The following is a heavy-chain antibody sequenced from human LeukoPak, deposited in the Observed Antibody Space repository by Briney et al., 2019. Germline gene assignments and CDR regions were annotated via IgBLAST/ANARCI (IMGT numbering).Heavy chain of an antibody. V-gene: IGHV4-31*03. Sequence: SETLSLTCTVSGGSISSGGYYWSWIRQHPGKGLEWIGYIYYSGSTYYNPSLKSRVTISVDTSKNQFYLKLSSVPAAERVVYCGARGGVCFDYWGEGTLVTVSS. CDR3: ARGGVCFDY. J-gene: IGHJ4*02. D-gene: IGHD2-21*02. CDR1: GGSISSGGYY. CDR2: IYYSGST.